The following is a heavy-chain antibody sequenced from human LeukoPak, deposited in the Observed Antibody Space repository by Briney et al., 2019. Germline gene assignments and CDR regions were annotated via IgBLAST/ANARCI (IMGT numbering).Heavy chain of an antibody. V-gene: IGHV1-2*02. Sequence: ASVKVSCKASGYTFTGYYIHWVRQAPGQGLEWMGWINPNSGGTNYAQKFQGRVTMTRDTSISTAYMELSRLRSDDTAVYYCARIGEWLATTDAFDIWGQGTMVSVSS. CDR3: ARIGEWLATTDAFDI. CDR1: GYTFTGYY. D-gene: IGHD3-3*01. J-gene: IGHJ3*02. CDR2: INPNSGGT.